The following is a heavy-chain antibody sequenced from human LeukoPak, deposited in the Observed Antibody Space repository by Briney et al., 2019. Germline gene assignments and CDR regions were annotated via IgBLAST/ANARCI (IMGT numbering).Heavy chain of an antibody. CDR2: ICGSGRCT. V-gene: IGHV3-23*01. D-gene: IGHD6-19*01. CDR1: GFAFNTYA. CDR3: AKTIVGYSSGRYPGWPADC. Sequence: GGSLRLSCAASGFAFNTYAIYWVRQAPGKGLEWVSGICGSGRCTYYADSVKGRFTISRDNSKNTVYLQMNSLTADDTAIYYCAKTIVGYSSGRYPGWPADCWGQGTLVTVSS. J-gene: IGHJ4*02.